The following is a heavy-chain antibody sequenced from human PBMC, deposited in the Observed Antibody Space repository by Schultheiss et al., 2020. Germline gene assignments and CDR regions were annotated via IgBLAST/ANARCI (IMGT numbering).Heavy chain of an antibody. CDR2: IYYSGST. D-gene: IGHD5-12*01. V-gene: IGHV4-31*03. CDR3: ARDRAQSNSGWPSYFDY. CDR1: DGSISSYY. J-gene: IGHJ4*02. Sequence: SQTLSLTCTVSDGSISSYYWSWIRQHPGKGLEWIGYIYYSGSTYYNPSLKSRVTISVDTSKNQFSLKLSSVTAADTAVYYCARDRAQSNSGWPSYFDYWGQGTLVNVYS.